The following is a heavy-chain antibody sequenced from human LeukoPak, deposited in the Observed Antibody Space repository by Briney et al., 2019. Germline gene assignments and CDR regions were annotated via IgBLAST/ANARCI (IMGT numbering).Heavy chain of an antibody. V-gene: IGHV1-2*02. CDR2: INPNSGGT. CDR1: GYTFTGYY. J-gene: IGHJ4*02. D-gene: IGHD3-10*01. CDR3: ARGSGYYGPLGFSDY. Sequence: ASVKVSCKASGYTFTGYYMHWVRQAPGQGLEWMGWINPNSGGTNCAQKFQGRVTMTRDTSASTFYMEVSSLRSEDTAVYYCARGSGYYGPLGFSDYWGQGALVTVSS.